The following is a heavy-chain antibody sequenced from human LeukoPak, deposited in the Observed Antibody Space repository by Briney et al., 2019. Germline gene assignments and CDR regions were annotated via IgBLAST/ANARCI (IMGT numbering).Heavy chain of an antibody. Sequence: GSLRLSCAASGFTFSSYWMSWVRQAPGKGLEWVANIKQDGSEKYYVDSVKGRFTISRDNAKNSLYLQMNSLRAEDTAVYYCARQGYCSGGSCYRGNYYYGMDVWGQGTTVTVSS. J-gene: IGHJ6*02. CDR2: IKQDGSEK. CDR1: GFTFSSYW. D-gene: IGHD2-15*01. CDR3: ARQGYCSGGSCYRGNYYYGMDV. V-gene: IGHV3-7*01.